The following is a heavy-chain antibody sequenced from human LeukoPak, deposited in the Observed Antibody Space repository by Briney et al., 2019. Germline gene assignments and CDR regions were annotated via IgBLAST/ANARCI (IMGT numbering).Heavy chain of an antibody. Sequence: GGSLRLSCATSGFTFTSYWMHWVRQVAGKGLVWLARVDHGGSGTNYADSVKGRFTISRDNAKNSLYLQMNSLRAEDTALYYCAKLEYSSSWYGDYYGMDVWGQGTTVTVSS. J-gene: IGHJ6*02. D-gene: IGHD6-13*01. V-gene: IGHV3-74*01. CDR2: VDHGGSGT. CDR1: GFTFTSYW. CDR3: AKLEYSSSWYGDYYGMDV.